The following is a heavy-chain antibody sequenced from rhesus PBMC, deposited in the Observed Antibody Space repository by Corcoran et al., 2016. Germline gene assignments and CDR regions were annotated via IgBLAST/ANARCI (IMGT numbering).Heavy chain of an antibody. V-gene: IGHV4-165*01. CDR2: ISGSSGST. D-gene: IGHD2-15*01. CDR1: GGAFSGYY. J-gene: IGHJ4*01. CDR3: ARARTYYFAY. Sequence: QVQLQESGPGLVKTSETLSLTCAVSGGAFSGYYWGWIRQPPGKGREWIGYISGSSGSTDYNPSLKSRVTISTDTSKNQFSLKLSSVTAADTAVYYCARARTYYFAYWGQGVLVTVSS.